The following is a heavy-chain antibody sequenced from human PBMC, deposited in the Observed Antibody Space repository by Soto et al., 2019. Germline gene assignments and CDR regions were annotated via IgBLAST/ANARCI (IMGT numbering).Heavy chain of an antibody. D-gene: IGHD2-2*01. CDR2: ISYDGSNK. Sequence: GGSLRLSCAASGFTFSSFGMHWVRQAPGKGLEWVAVISYDGSNKYYADSVKGRFTISRDNSKNTLYLQMNSLRAEDTAVYYCAKDLEAKPLEIPAATSIGMDVWGQGTTVTVSS. J-gene: IGHJ6*02. V-gene: IGHV3-30*18. CDR1: GFTFSSFG. CDR3: AKDLEAKPLEIPAATSIGMDV.